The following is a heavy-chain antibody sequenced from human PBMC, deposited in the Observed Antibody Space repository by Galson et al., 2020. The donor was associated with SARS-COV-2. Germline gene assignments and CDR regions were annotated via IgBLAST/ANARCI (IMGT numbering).Heavy chain of an antibody. Sequence: TGGSLRLSCAASGFTVSNNYMSWVRQAPGKGLEWVSVIYSGGRTYYADSVKGRFTISRHNSKNTLYLQMNSLRAEDTAVYYCARGSDYDSSGYYDYYWGQGTLVTVSS. D-gene: IGHD3-22*01. CDR3: ARGSDYDSSGYYDYY. CDR2: IYSGGRT. J-gene: IGHJ4*02. CDR1: GFTVSNNY. V-gene: IGHV3-53*04.